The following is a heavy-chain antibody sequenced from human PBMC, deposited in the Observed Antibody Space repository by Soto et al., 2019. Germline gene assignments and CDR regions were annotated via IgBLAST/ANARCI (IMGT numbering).Heavy chain of an antibody. CDR2: IYYSGST. V-gene: IGHV4-61*01. Sequence: PSETLSLTCTVSGGSVSSGSYYWSWIRQPPGKGLEWIGYIYYSGSTNYNPSLKSRVTISVDTSKNQFSLKLSSVTAADTAVYYCARKMTTVTPGGYYGMDVWGQGTTVTVSS. CDR1: GGSVSSGSYY. CDR3: ARKMTTVTPGGYYGMDV. D-gene: IGHD4-4*01. J-gene: IGHJ6*02.